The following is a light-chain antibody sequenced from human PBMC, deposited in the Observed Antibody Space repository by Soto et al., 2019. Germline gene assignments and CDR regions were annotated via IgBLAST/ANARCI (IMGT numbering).Light chain of an antibody. V-gene: IGLV2-18*02. CDR1: SSDVGSYNH. Sequence: QSALTQPPSVSGSPGQSVTISCTGTSSDVGSYNHVSWYQQSPGTALKLILYEVTDRPSGVPDRFSGSKSGNTASLTITGLQAEDEADYYCSSYTPSRTYVFGPGTKVTVL. CDR3: SSYTPSRTYV. CDR2: EVT. J-gene: IGLJ1*01.